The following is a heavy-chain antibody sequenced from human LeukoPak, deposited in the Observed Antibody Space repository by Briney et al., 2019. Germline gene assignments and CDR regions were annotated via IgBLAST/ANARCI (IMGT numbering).Heavy chain of an antibody. D-gene: IGHD2-15*01. CDR1: GVSISSYY. CDR2: IYYSGST. Sequence: SETLSLTCSVSGVSISSYYWSWIRQPPGKGLEWIGYIYYSGSTNYNPSLKSRVTISVDTSRNQFSLNLRSVTAADTAVYYCASHRQDTNACFDYRGQGTLVIVSS. CDR3: ASHRQDTNACFDY. J-gene: IGHJ4*02. V-gene: IGHV4-59*01.